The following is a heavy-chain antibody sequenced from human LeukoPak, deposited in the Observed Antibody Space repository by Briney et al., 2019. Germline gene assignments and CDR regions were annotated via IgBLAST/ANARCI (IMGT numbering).Heavy chain of an antibody. J-gene: IGHJ4*02. CDR3: ARGDASGRPGIGFDF. V-gene: IGHV4-59*01. D-gene: IGHD1-26*01. CDR1: GGSISNSY. Sequence: PSETLSLTCTVSGGSISNSYWSWIRQPPGKGLEWIGFFHDSESTNYNPSLKSRVSISLDKSKNQVSLWLSSVTAADTAVYYCARGDASGRPGIGFDFWGQGTLVTVSS. CDR2: FHDSEST.